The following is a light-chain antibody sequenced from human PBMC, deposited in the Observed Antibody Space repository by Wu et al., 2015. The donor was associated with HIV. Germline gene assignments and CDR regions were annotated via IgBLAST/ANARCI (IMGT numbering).Light chain of an antibody. Sequence: VLTQSPGTLSLSPGERATLSCSVSETISGYLAWYQQKPGQPPTLLIYGASSRAAGIPDRFSGSGSGTEFTLTISSLEPEDFGVYYCQHRSDWPTFGQGTKVEIQ. CDR3: QHRSDWPT. CDR1: ETISGY. CDR2: GAS. V-gene: IGKV3-11*01. J-gene: IGKJ1*01.